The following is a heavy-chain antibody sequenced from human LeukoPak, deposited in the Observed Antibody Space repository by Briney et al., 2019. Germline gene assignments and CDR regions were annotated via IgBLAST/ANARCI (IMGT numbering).Heavy chain of an antibody. CDR2: IRGSGGST. CDR3: AKVPGNSWYPPRDFDY. V-gene: IGHV3-23*01. D-gene: IGHD6-13*01. Sequence: GGSPRLSCAASGLTFSSYAMSWVRQAPGKGLGWVSAIRGSGGSTYYADSVEGRFTISRDNSKNTLYLQMNSLRAAATAVYYCAKVPGNSWYPPRDFDYWGQGTLVTVSS. J-gene: IGHJ4*02. CDR1: GLTFSSYA.